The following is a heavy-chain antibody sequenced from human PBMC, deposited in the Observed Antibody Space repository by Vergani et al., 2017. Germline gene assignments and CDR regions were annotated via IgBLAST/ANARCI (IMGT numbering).Heavy chain of an antibody. CDR1: GFTFSSYA. CDR3: AKDHSGQQWLALPYYFDY. V-gene: IGHV3-23*01. Sequence: EVQLLESGGGLVQPGGSLRLSCAASGFTFSSYAMSWVRQAPGKGLKWVSAISGSGGSTYYADSVKGRFTISRDNSKNTLYLQMNSLRAEDTAVYYCAKDHSGQQWLALPYYFDYWGQGTLVTVSS. D-gene: IGHD6-19*01. CDR2: ISGSGGST. J-gene: IGHJ4*02.